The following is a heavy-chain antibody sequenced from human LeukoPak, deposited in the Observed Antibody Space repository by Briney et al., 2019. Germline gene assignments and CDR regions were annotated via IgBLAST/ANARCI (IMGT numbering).Heavy chain of an antibody. D-gene: IGHD1-1*01. Sequence: GGSLRLSCAASGFTFSDYYMSWLRQAPGKGLEWVSYISSSGSTIYYADSVKGRFTISRDNSKNTLYLQLGSLRVDDTAVYYCAPPDIRPGYNFGYGADGFGIWGQGTMVTVSS. CDR3: APPDIRPGYNFGYGADGFGI. V-gene: IGHV3-11*04. J-gene: IGHJ3*02. CDR2: ISSSGSTI. CDR1: GFTFSDYY.